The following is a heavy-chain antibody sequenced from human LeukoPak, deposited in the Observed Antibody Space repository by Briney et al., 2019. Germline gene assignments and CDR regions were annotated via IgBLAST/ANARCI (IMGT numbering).Heavy chain of an antibody. Sequence: SETLSLTCAVYGGSFSGYYWSWIRQPPGKGLGWIGEINHSGSTNYNPSLKSRVTISVDTSKNQFSLKLSSVTAADTAVYYCARGFKSEFYYFDYWGQGTLVTVSS. D-gene: IGHD3-3*01. CDR1: GGSFSGYY. V-gene: IGHV4-34*01. J-gene: IGHJ4*02. CDR2: INHSGST. CDR3: ARGFKSEFYYFDY.